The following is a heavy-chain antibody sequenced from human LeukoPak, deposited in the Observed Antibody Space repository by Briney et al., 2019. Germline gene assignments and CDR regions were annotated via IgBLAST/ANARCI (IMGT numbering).Heavy chain of an antibody. J-gene: IGHJ4*02. Sequence: SETLSLTCTVSDGAIAGYSWSWIRQAPGKGLEWIGYIYYSGDTNYNPSLQSRVTVSVDTSKNLFSLRLNSVTAADTAVYFCVRVVKDILTGPTPGLPDNWGQGTLVTVSS. CDR2: IYYSGDT. CDR3: VRVVKDILTGPTPGLPDN. CDR1: DGAIAGYS. V-gene: IGHV4-59*12. D-gene: IGHD3-9*01.